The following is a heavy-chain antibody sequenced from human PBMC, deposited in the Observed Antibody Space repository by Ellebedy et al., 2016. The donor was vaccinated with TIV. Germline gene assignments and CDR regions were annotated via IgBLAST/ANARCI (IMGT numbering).Heavy chain of an antibody. V-gene: IGHV3-11*06. Sequence: GRFTIARDNAKNSLYLQMSSLRVEDTAVYYCARSGSYRPDYFQHWGQGTLVTVSS. CDR3: ARSGSYRPDYFQH. J-gene: IGHJ1*01. D-gene: IGHD1-26*01.